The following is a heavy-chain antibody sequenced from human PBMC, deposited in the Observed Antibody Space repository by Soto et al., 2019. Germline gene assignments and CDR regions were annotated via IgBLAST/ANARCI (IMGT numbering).Heavy chain of an antibody. V-gene: IGHV4-34*01. J-gene: IGHJ6*02. CDR3: ARGPAYYYYYGMDV. CDR2: INHSGST. Sequence: TSETLSLTCAVYGGSFSGYYWIWIRQPPGKGLEWIGEINHSGSTNYNPSLKSRVTISVDTSKNQFSLKLSSVTAADTAVYYCARGPAYYYYYGMDVWGQGTTVTVSS. CDR1: GGSFSGYY.